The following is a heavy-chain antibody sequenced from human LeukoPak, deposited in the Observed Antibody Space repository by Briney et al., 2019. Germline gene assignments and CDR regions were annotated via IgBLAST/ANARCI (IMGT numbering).Heavy chain of an antibody. J-gene: IGHJ4*02. CDR1: GGTFSSYA. V-gene: IGHV1-69*04. Sequence: GASVKVSCKASGGTFSSYAINWVRQAPGQGLEWMGRIIPILDTPNYAQKFQGRVTITADKSTSTAYMELSSLRSEDTAEYYCARDLTSYYYDNNGAFDFWGQGTLVTVSS. CDR3: ARDLTSYYYDNNGAFDF. CDR2: IIPILDTP. D-gene: IGHD3-22*01.